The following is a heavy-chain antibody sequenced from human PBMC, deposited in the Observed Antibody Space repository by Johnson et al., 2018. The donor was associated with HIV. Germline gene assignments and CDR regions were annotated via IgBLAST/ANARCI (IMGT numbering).Heavy chain of an antibody. Sequence: QVQLVESGGGVVQPGRSLRLSCAASGFAFSSYAMHWVRQAPGKGLEWVAVISYDGTSKYQADSVKGRFTISRDNSKNTLYLQMNSLRAEDTAVYYCAKEGRGGAFDIWGQGTMVTVSS. V-gene: IGHV3-30*04. J-gene: IGHJ3*02. CDR3: AKEGRGGAFDI. CDR2: ISYDGTSK. CDR1: GFAFSSYA. D-gene: IGHD2-15*01.